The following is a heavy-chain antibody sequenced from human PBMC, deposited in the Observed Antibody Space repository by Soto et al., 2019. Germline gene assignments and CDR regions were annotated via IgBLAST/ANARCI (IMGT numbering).Heavy chain of an antibody. J-gene: IGHJ3*02. V-gene: IGHV4-59*08. Sequence: SETLSLTCTLSGGSINSYYWSWIRQPPGKGLEWIGYIFYSGSTNYNPSLKTRVTISVDTSKNQFSLKLSSVTAADTAVYYCARRWGGTFDIWGQGTMVT. CDR3: ARRWGGTFDI. CDR1: GGSINSYY. CDR2: IFYSGST. D-gene: IGHD1-26*01.